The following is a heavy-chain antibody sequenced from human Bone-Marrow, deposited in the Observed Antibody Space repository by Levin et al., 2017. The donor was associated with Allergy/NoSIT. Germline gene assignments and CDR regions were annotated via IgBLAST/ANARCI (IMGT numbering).Heavy chain of an antibody. V-gene: IGHV4-39*07. CDR3: ARSGGVRSGDYAI. CDR1: GGSISSSDYY. J-gene: IGHJ4*02. CDR2: IHYSGST. Sequence: SETLSLTCTVSGGSISSSDYYWAWIRQPPGKGLDWTGTIHYSGSTYYSPSLKSRVTISVDTSKNQFSLKLTSVTAADTAVYYCARSGGVRSGDYAIWGQGTLVTVSS. D-gene: IGHD4-17*01.